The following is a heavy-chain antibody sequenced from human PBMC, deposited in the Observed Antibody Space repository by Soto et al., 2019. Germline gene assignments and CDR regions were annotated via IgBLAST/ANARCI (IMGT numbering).Heavy chain of an antibody. J-gene: IGHJ5*02. CDR3: ARARAGYSYGYGDWFDP. Sequence: LSLTCTVSGGSVSSGSYYWSWIRQPPGKGLEWIGYIYYSGSTNYNPSLKSRVTISVDTSKNQFSLKLSSVTAADTAVYYCARARAGYSYGYGDWFDPWGQGTLVTVSS. D-gene: IGHD5-18*01. CDR2: IYYSGST. V-gene: IGHV4-61*01. CDR1: GGSVSSGSYY.